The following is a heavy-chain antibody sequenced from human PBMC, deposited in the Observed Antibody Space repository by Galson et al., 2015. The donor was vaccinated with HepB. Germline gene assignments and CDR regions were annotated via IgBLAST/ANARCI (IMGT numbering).Heavy chain of an antibody. CDR3: ARSFSTGPPRPGY. CDR1: GFTFSSYW. J-gene: IGHJ4*02. D-gene: IGHD6-25*01. Sequence: SLRLSCAASGFTFSSYWMSWVRQAPGKGLEWVANIKQDGSEKYYVDSVKGRFTISRDNAKNSLYLQMNSLRAEDTAVYYCARSFSTGPPRPGYWGQGTLVTVSS. V-gene: IGHV3-7*03. CDR2: IKQDGSEK.